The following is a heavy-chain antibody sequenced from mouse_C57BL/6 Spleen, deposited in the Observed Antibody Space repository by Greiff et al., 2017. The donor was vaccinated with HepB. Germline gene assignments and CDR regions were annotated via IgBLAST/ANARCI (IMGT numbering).Heavy chain of an antibody. D-gene: IGHD1-1*02. V-gene: IGHV1-54*01. CDR1: GYAFTNYL. Sequence: VQRQQSGAELVRPGTSVKVSCKASGYAFTNYLIEWVKQRPGQGLAWIGVINPGSGGTNYNEKFKGKATLTADKSSSTAYMQLSSLTSEDSAVYFCARGWGDYWGQGTTLTVSS. CDR3: ARGWGDY. J-gene: IGHJ2*01. CDR2: INPGSGGT.